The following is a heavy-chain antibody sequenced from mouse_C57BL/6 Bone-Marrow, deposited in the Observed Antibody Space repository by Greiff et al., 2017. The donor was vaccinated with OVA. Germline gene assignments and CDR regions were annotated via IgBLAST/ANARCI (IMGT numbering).Heavy chain of an antibody. J-gene: IGHJ3*01. V-gene: IGHV1-50*01. Sequence: QVQLQQPGAELVKPGASVKLSCKASGYTFTSYWMQWVKQRPGQGLEWIGEIDPSDSYTNYNQKFKGKATLTVDTSSSTAYMQLSSLTSEDSAVYYCARKEELGRGFAYWGQGTLVTVSA. CDR1: GYTFTSYW. CDR3: ARKEELGRGFAY. D-gene: IGHD3-1*01. CDR2: IDPSDSYT.